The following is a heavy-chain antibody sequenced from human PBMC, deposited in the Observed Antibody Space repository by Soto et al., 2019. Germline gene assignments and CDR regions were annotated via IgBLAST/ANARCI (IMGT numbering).Heavy chain of an antibody. J-gene: IGHJ4*01. CDR2: IKSKTAGGTT. CDR3: ATHGFSYEISY. V-gene: IGHV3-15*01. Sequence: GGSLRRSCAASGFTFNNAWMNWVRQAPGKGLEWVGRIKSKTAGGTTDYSAPVKGRFTISRDDSKNMVFLQMNSLRSEDTAVYYCATHGFSYEISYWGHRALVTVSS. D-gene: IGHD3-22*01. CDR1: GFTFNNAW.